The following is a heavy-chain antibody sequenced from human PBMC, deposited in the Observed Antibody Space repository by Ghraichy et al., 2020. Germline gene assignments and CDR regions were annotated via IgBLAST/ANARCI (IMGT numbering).Heavy chain of an antibody. V-gene: IGHV3-7*03. CDR2: IKQDGSEK. Sequence: GGSLRLSCAASGFTFSSYWMSWVRQAPGKGLEWVANIKQDGSEKYYVDSVKGRFTISRDNAKNSLYLQMNSRRAEDTAVYYCARGGYCSGGSCSPHYYYGMDVWGQGTTVTVSS. CDR3: ARGGYCSGGSCSPHYYYGMDV. J-gene: IGHJ6*01. D-gene: IGHD2-15*01. CDR1: GFTFSSYW.